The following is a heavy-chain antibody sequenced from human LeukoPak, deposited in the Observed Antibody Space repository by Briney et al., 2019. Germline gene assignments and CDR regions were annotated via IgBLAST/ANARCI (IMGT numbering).Heavy chain of an antibody. D-gene: IGHD2-21*02. CDR3: ATTLHIVVVTWHAFDI. J-gene: IGHJ3*02. CDR2: IDPNSGGT. V-gene: IGHV1-2*02. CDR1: GYTFTGYY. Sequence: GASVKVSCKASGYTFTGYYMHWMRQAPGQGLEWMGWIDPNSGGTKYAPKFQGRVTMTRDTSISTAYMELSRLTFDDTTIYYCATTLHIVVVTWHAFDIWGQGTMVTVSS.